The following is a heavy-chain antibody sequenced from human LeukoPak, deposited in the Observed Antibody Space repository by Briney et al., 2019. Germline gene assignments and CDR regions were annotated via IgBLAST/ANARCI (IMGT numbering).Heavy chain of an antibody. CDR1: GGSISSYY. Sequence: SETLSLTCTVSGGSISSYYWSWIRQPPGKGLEWIGYIYYSGSTNYNPSLKSRVTVSIDTSKNQFSLRVSSVTAADTAVYYCARARYGSGSYHYMDVWGKGTTVTISS. CDR3: ARARYGSGSYHYMDV. CDR2: IYYSGST. J-gene: IGHJ6*03. D-gene: IGHD3-10*01. V-gene: IGHV4-59*12.